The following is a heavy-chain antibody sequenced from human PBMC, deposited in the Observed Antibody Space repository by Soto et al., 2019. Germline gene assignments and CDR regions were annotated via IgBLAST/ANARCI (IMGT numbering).Heavy chain of an antibody. J-gene: IGHJ6*03. Sequence: EVQLVESGGGLVKPGGSLRLSCAASGFTFSSYSMNWVRQAPGKGLEWVSSISSSSSYIYYADSVKGRFTISRDNAKNSLYLQMNSLRAEDTAVYYCARDGPSGVTTVDYMDVWGKGTTFTVSS. CDR3: ARDGPSGVTTVDYMDV. D-gene: IGHD4-17*01. CDR1: GFTFSSYS. CDR2: ISSSSSYI. V-gene: IGHV3-21*01.